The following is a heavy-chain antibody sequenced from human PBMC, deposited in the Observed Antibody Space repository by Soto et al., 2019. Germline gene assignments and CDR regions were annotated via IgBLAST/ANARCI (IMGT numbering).Heavy chain of an antibody. CDR2: MNPNSGNT. V-gene: IGHV1-8*01. Sequence: ASVKVSCKASGYTFTSYDIKWVREATGQGLEWMGWMNPNSGNTGYAQKFQGRVTMTRNTSISTAYMELSSLRSEDTAVYYCARGGTARYYFDYWGQGTLVTVYS. CDR1: GYTFTSYD. D-gene: IGHD6-6*01. CDR3: ARGGTARYYFDY. J-gene: IGHJ4*02.